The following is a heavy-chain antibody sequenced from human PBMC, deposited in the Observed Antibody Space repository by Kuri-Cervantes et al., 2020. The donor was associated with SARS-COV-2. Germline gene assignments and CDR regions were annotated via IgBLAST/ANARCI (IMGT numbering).Heavy chain of an antibody. CDR2: ISAYNGNT. Sequence: ASVNVSCKASGGTFSSYAISWVRQAPGQGLEWMGWISAYNGNTNYAQKLQGRVTMTTDTSTSTAYMELRSLRSDDTAVYYCTSRSYYDFWSGSSYYFDYWGQGTLVTVSS. V-gene: IGHV1-18*01. J-gene: IGHJ4*02. CDR3: TSRSYYDFWSGSSYYFDY. D-gene: IGHD3-3*01. CDR1: GGTFSSYA.